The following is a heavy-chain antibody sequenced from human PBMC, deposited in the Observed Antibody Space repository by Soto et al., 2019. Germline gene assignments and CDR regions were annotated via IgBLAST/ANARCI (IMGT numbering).Heavy chain of an antibody. Sequence: SETLSLTCAVYGGSFSGYYLSWIRQPPGKGLEWIGEINHSGSTNYNPSLKSRVTISVDTSKNQFSLKLSSVTAADTAVYYCARGSPFGYCSSTSCYAGGYYYYYMDVWGKGTTVTVSS. CDR3: ARGSPFGYCSSTSCYAGGYYYYYMDV. CDR1: GGSFSGYY. CDR2: INHSGST. D-gene: IGHD2-2*03. J-gene: IGHJ6*03. V-gene: IGHV4-34*01.